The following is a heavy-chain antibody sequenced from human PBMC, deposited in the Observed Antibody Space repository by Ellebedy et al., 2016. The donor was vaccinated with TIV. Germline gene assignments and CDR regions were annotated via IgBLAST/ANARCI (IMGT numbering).Heavy chain of an antibody. Sequence: GESLKISCAASGFTFSRHSMNWVRQAPGKGLEWVSYINSGSGSIYYADSVKGRFTISRDNAKNSLYLQMNSLRDEDTALYYCARDWSEGYSAFDMWGQGTTVTVSS. V-gene: IGHV3-48*02. D-gene: IGHD5-24*01. J-gene: IGHJ3*02. CDR2: INSGSGSI. CDR3: ARDWSEGYSAFDM. CDR1: GFTFSRHS.